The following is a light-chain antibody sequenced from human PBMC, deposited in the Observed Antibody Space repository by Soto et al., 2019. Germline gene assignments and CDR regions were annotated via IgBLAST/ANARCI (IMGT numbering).Light chain of an antibody. Sequence: IVMTQSPLSIHVNPGEPASISCRYSRSLLHSNGYNYLDWYLQKPGQSPQLLIYLGSNRASGVPDRFSGSGSGTDFTLKISRVEAEDVGVYYCMQALQTSITFGQGTKLDIK. CDR3: MQALQTSIT. CDR1: RSLLHSNGYNY. V-gene: IGKV2-28*01. CDR2: LGS. J-gene: IGKJ5*01.